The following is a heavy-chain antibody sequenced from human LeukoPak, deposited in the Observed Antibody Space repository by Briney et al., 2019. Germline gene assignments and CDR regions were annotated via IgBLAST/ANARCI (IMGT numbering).Heavy chain of an antibody. CDR2: VHLDGRT. J-gene: IGHJ4*02. D-gene: IGHD3-3*01. CDR1: GGFFNNYH. Sequence: SETLSLTCAVYGGFFNNYHWSWIRQPPGKGLEWIGEVHLDGRTNYNPSLESRLTMSVDVSENQVSLKLTSVTAADTAVYYCAREGGFYRPLDYSGQGTLVTVSS. CDR3: AREGGFYRPLDY. V-gene: IGHV4-34*10.